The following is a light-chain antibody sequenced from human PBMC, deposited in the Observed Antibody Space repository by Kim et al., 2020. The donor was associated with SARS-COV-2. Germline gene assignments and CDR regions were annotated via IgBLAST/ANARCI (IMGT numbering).Light chain of an antibody. CDR2: DAS. Sequence: PGEGDTLSFNASGSVGINFARYQQTPGPSTRMLIYDASIKATGIPDRFSSSGYGTEFTLTIGRLKPKDVAIYYCQQRGNWPPEVTFGGGTKVDIK. CDR3: QQRGNWPPEVT. CDR1: GSVGIN. J-gene: IGKJ4*01. V-gene: IGKV3-11*01.